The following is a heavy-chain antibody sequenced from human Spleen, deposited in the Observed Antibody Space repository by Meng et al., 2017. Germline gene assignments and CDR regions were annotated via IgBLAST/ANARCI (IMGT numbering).Heavy chain of an antibody. CDR2: IYHSGSA. J-gene: IGHJ4*02. CDR3: ASYNSGWPQFDS. CDR1: GGSITITKW. D-gene: IGHD6-19*01. Sequence: VQVQESGPGLVKPAATLSLTCAGSGGSITITKWWNWVCQTPGKGLEWIGEIYHSGSANYNPSLKSRVTMSLDKSKNQFSLKLSSVTAADTAVYYCASYNSGWPQFDSWGQGTLVTVSS. V-gene: IGHV4-4*02.